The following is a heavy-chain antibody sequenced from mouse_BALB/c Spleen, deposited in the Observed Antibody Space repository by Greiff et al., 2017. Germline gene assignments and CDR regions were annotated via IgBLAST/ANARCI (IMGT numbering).Heavy chain of an antibody. V-gene: IGHV1-15*01. J-gene: IGHJ1*01. CDR3: TRSRVRWYFDV. CDR1: GYTFTDYE. Sequence: VKLQESGAELVRPGASVTLSCKASGYTFTDYEMHWVKQTPVHGLEWIGAIDPETGGTAYNQKFKGKATLTADKSSSTAYMELRSLTSEDSAVYYCTRSRVRWYFDVWGAGTTVTVSS. CDR2: IDPETGGT. D-gene: IGHD2-14*01.